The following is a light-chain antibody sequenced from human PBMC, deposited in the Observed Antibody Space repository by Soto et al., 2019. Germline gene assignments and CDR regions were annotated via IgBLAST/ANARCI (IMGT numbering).Light chain of an antibody. J-gene: IGLJ3*02. CDR3: SSYTSNSTWV. Sequence: QSVLTQPASVSGSPGQAIAISCTGTSSDVGGYNYVSWYQQHPGKAPKLMIYDVTNRPSGVSSRFSGSKSGNTASLTISGLQAEDEAAYYCSSYTSNSTWVFGGGTKLTVL. CDR1: SSDVGGYNY. V-gene: IGLV2-14*01. CDR2: DVT.